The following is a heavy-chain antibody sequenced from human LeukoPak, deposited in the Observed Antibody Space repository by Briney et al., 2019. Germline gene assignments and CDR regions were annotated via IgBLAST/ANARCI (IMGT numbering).Heavy chain of an antibody. CDR3: ARVDYYGSSGNP. Sequence: SVKVSCKASGGTFSSYAISWVRQAPGQGLEWMGRIIPILGIANYAQKFQGRVTITADKSTSTAYMELSSLRSEDTAVYYCARVDYYGSSGNPWGQGTLVTVSS. V-gene: IGHV1-69*04. CDR2: IIPILGIA. J-gene: IGHJ5*02. D-gene: IGHD3-22*01. CDR1: GGTFSSYA.